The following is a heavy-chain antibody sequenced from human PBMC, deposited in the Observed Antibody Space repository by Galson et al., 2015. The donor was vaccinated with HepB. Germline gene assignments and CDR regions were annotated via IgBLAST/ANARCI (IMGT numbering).Heavy chain of an antibody. CDR3: AKLIHFPGIGVDS. V-gene: IGHV3-74*01. CDR1: GFTFSSHW. Sequence: SLRLSCAASGFTFSSHWMHWVRQAPGKGPVWVSRISSDGSSISYADSVKGRFTTSRDNAKNTLYLQMNSLRAEDTAVYYCAKLIHFPGIGVDSWGQGTLVTVSS. D-gene: IGHD2-8*01. J-gene: IGHJ4*02. CDR2: ISSDGSSI.